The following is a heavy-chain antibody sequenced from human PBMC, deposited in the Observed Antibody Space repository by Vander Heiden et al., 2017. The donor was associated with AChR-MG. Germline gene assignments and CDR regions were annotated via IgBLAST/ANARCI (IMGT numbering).Heavy chain of an antibody. Sequence: QLQLQESGPGLVKPSETLSLTCTVPGASISTTYYWGWIRQPPGKGLEWIGSISYSGSTYYNPSLESRVTVSVDTSQNQFSLKLISVTAADTGIYFCARSTSGSYHSGLERWGLGTLVTVSS. CDR2: ISYSGST. V-gene: IGHV4-39*01. CDR1: GASISTTYY. J-gene: IGHJ1*01. D-gene: IGHD1-26*01. CDR3: ARSTSGSYHSGLER.